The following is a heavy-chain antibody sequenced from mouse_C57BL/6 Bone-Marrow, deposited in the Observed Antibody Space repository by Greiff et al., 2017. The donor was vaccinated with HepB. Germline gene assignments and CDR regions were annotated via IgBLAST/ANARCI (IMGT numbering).Heavy chain of an antibody. CDR2: IDPEDGET. D-gene: IGHD2-2*01. Sequence: VQLQQSGAELVKPGASVKLSCTASGFNIKDYYMHWVKQRTEQGLEWIGRIDPEDGETKYAPKFQGKATIPADTSSNTAYLQLSSLTSEDTAVYYCATVPIYYGYDEEGYYAMDYWGQGTSVTVSS. J-gene: IGHJ4*01. CDR3: ATVPIYYGYDEEGYYAMDY. V-gene: IGHV14-2*01. CDR1: GFNIKDYY.